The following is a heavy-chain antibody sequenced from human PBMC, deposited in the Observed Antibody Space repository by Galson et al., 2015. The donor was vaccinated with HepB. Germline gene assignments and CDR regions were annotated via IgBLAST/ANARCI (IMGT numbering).Heavy chain of an antibody. CDR3: AHTSALGSGYFDY. J-gene: IGHJ4*02. CDR1: GFSLRTNGVG. D-gene: IGHD3-10*01. CDR2: VYWDDDK. Sequence: PALVKPTQTLKLTCTFSGFSLRTNGVGVGWIRQPPGKALEWLALVYWDDDKYYSPSLKSGLTITKDTSKNLVVLTMTNVDPVDTATYYCAHTSALGSGYFDYWGQVTLVTVSS. V-gene: IGHV2-5*02.